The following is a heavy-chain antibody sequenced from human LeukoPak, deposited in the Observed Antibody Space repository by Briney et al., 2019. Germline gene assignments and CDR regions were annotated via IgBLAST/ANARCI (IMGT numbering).Heavy chain of an antibody. Sequence: GGSLRLSCAASGFTFSSYEMNWVRQAPGKGLEWVSYISSSGSAIFYADSVRGRFNISRDNAKNSLFLQMNSLRAEDTAVYYCAKDKTYYYDSSGYFPSWGQGTLVTVSS. CDR2: ISSSGSAI. CDR3: AKDKTYYYDSSGYFPS. V-gene: IGHV3-48*03. CDR1: GFTFSSYE. J-gene: IGHJ5*02. D-gene: IGHD3-22*01.